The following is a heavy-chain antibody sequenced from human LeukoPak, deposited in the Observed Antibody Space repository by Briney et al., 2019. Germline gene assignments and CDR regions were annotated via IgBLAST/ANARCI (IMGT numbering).Heavy chain of an antibody. CDR3: ARDRVSSSWLKYYYYYGMDV. CDR1: GFTFSSYG. V-gene: IGHV3-30*03. CDR2: ISYDGSNK. J-gene: IGHJ6*02. Sequence: GGSLRLSCAASGFTFSSYGMHWVRQAPGKGLEWVAVISYDGSNKYYADSVKGRFTISRDNSKNTLYLQMNSLRAEDTAVYYCARDRVSSSWLKYYYYYGMDVWGQGTTVTVSS. D-gene: IGHD6-13*01.